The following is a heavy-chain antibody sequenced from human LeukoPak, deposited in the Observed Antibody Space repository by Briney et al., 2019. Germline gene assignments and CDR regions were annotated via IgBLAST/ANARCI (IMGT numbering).Heavy chain of an antibody. CDR2: IYYSGRT. V-gene: IGHV4-59*01. Sequence: PSETLTLTCTVSGGSISSYYWSWTRQPPGKGLEWIGNIYYSGRTNYNPSLKSRVTISVDTSKNHFSLKLSSVTAADTAVYYCAGDRWGNWFVPWGQGTLVTVSS. D-gene: IGHD5-24*01. CDR1: GGSISSYY. J-gene: IGHJ5*02. CDR3: AGDRWGNWFVP.